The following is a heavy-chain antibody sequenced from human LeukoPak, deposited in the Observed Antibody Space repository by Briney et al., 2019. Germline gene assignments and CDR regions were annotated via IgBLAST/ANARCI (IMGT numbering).Heavy chain of an antibody. Sequence: SETLSLTCTVSGGSISSYYWSWIRQPAGKGLEWIGRIYTSGSTNYNPSLKSRVAMSVDTSKNQFSLKLSSVTAADTAVYYCAREGDASGYFDYWGQGTLVTVSS. CDR2: IYTSGST. V-gene: IGHV4-4*07. D-gene: IGHD2-2*01. J-gene: IGHJ4*02. CDR1: GGSISSYY. CDR3: AREGDASGYFDY.